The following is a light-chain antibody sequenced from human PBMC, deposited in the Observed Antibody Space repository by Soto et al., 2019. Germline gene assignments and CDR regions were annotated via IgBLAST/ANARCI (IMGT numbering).Light chain of an antibody. CDR2: GAS. J-gene: IGKJ2*01. CDR1: QSVSRNS. Sequence: VVLTQSPGTLSLSPGERATLSCRASQSVSRNSLAWYQQKPGQAPRLLIYGASSRATGIPDRFSGSGSGTDFTLTISRLEPEDFAVFYCQQYGSSLYTFGQGTKLEIK. CDR3: QQYGSSLYT. V-gene: IGKV3-20*01.